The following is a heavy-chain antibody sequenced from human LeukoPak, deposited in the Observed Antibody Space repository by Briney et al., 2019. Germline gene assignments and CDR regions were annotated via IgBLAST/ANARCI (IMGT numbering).Heavy chain of an antibody. Sequence: ASVKVSCKVSGYTLTELSMHWVRQAPGKGLEWMGGFDPEDGERIYAQKFQGRVTMTEDTSTDTAYMELSSLRSEDTAVYYCATGDSGSDLFDYWGQGTLVTVSS. CDR1: GYTLTELS. CDR3: ATGDSGSDLFDY. CDR2: FDPEDGER. D-gene: IGHD1-26*01. J-gene: IGHJ4*02. V-gene: IGHV1-24*01.